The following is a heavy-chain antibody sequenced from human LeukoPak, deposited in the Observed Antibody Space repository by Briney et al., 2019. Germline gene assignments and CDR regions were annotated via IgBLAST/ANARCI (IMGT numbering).Heavy chain of an antibody. D-gene: IGHD2-15*01. CDR2: ISYDGSNK. V-gene: IGHV3-30*18. CDR1: GFTFSSYG. CDR3: AKDQERKDPYYFDY. Sequence: GGSLRLSCAASGFTFSSYGMHWVRQAPGKGLEWVAVISYDGSNKYYADSVKGRFTISRDNSKNTLYLQMNSLRAEDTAVYYCAKDQERKDPYYFDYWGQGTLVTVSS. J-gene: IGHJ4*02.